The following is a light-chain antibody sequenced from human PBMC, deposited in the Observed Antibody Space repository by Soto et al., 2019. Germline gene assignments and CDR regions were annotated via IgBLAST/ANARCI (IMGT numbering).Light chain of an antibody. J-gene: IGLJ2*01. CDR3: SSFTSNSPVV. Sequence: QSALTQPASVSGSPGQSIIISCTGTTSDVGDYVSWYQQHPGKAPKLMIYDVNDRPSGISARFSASKSGNTASLTISGLQAEDEADYYCSSFTSNSPVVFGGGTK. CDR1: TSDVGDY. V-gene: IGLV2-14*03. CDR2: DVN.